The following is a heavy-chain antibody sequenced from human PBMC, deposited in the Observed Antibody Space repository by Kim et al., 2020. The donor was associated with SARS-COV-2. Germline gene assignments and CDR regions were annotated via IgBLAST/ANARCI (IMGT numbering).Heavy chain of an antibody. V-gene: IGHV1-46*01. Sequence: AQKFQGRVTMTRDTSTSTVYMELSSLRSEDTAVYYCARDVYSGYVGGMDVWGQGTTVTVSS. D-gene: IGHD5-12*01. J-gene: IGHJ6*02. CDR3: ARDVYSGYVGGMDV.